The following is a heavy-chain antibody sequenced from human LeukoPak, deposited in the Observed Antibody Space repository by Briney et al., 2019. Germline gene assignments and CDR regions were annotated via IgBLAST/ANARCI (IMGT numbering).Heavy chain of an antibody. CDR1: GFTFSSYG. CDR3: ARVFLVPAAKRADAFDI. J-gene: IGHJ3*02. D-gene: IGHD2-2*01. V-gene: IGHV3-30*02. Sequence: PGGSLRLSCAASGFTFSSYGMHWVRQAPGKGLEWVAFIRYDGSNKYYADSVKGRFTISRDNSKNSLYLQMNSLRAEDTAVYYCARVFLVPAAKRADAFDIWGQGTMVTVSS. CDR2: IRYDGSNK.